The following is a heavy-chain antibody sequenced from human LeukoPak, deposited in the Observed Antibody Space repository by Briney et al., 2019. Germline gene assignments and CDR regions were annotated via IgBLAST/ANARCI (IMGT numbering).Heavy chain of an antibody. D-gene: IGHD2-15*01. V-gene: IGHV1-69*01. J-gene: IGHJ4*02. CDR2: IIPIFGTA. CDR1: GGTFSSYA. Sequence: ASVKVSCKASGGTFSSYAISWVRQAPGQGLEWMGGIIPIFGTANYAQKFQGRVTITADESTSTAYMELSSLRSEDTAVYYCAREGCSGGSCSDWGQGTLVTVSS. CDR3: AREGCSGGSCSD.